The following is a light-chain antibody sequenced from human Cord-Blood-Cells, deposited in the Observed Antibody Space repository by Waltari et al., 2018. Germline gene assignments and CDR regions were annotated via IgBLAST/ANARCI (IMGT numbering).Light chain of an antibody. J-gene: IGLJ3*02. CDR2: EGS. CDR1: SRDVGGYDR. CDR3: CSYAGSSTLV. V-gene: IGLV2-23*01. Sequence: QCALTQPAHVSGSPGQSTAIPCTGTSRDVGGYDRVSWYQQPQGKAPKLMIYEGSKRPSGVSTRFSGSKSGNTASLPISGLPAEDEADYYCCSYAGSSTLVFGGGTKLTVL.